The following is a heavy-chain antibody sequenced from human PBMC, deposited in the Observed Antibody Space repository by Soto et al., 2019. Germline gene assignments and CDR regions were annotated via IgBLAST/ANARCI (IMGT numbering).Heavy chain of an antibody. V-gene: IGHV1-2*02. D-gene: IGHD6-13*01. Sequence: QVQLVQSGAEVRKPGASVKVSCNVTGYTFSGHYLHWVRQAPGQGLEWMGWINPKSGGTNYAQKFQDRVTMTADSSVSAACMELTSLRYDDRAVFYCARGLYSSPAYFFDSWGQGTLVTVSS. J-gene: IGHJ4*02. CDR3: ARGLYSSPAYFFDS. CDR1: GYTFSGHY. CDR2: INPKSGGT.